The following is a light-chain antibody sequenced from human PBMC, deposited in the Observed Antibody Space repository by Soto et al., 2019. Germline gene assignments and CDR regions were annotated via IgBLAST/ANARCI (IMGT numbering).Light chain of an antibody. CDR1: QSLLHSNGYNY. Sequence: DIVMTQSPLSLPVTPGEPASISCRSSQSLLHSNGYNYLDWYLQKPGQSPQLLIYLGSNRASGVPDRFSGSRSGTDFTLKISRVEAEDVWVYYCMQALQTPLTFGPGTKVDIK. CDR2: LGS. V-gene: IGKV2-28*01. J-gene: IGKJ3*01. CDR3: MQALQTPLT.